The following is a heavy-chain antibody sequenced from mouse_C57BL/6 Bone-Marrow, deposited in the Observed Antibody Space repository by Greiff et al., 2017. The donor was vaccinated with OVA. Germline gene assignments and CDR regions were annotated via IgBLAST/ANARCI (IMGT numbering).Heavy chain of an antibody. CDR2: ITPSSGYT. CDR1: GYTFTSYW. J-gene: IGHJ1*03. Sequence: QVQLQQSGAELAKPGASVKLSCKASGYTFTSYWMHWVNQRPGQGLEWIGYITPSSGYTKYNQKFKDKATLTADKSSSTADMQLSSLTYEDSAGDYCARRYYGRNFDVWGTGTTVTVSS. CDR3: ARRYYGRNFDV. D-gene: IGHD1-1*01. V-gene: IGHV1-7*01.